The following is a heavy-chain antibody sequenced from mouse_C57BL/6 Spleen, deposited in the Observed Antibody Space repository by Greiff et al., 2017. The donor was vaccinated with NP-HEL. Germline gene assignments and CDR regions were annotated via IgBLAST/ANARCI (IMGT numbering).Heavy chain of an antibody. CDR1: GYTFTDYN. CDR2: INPNNGGT. V-gene: IGHV1-22*01. J-gene: IGHJ1*03. D-gene: IGHD1-1*01. Sequence: EVQVVESGPELVKPGASVKMSCKASGYTFTDYNMHWVKQSHGKSLEWIGYINPNNGGTSYNQKFKGKATLTVNKSSSTAYMELRSLTSEDSAVYYCAAYYYGSNWYFDVWGTGTTVTVSS. CDR3: AAYYYGSNWYFDV.